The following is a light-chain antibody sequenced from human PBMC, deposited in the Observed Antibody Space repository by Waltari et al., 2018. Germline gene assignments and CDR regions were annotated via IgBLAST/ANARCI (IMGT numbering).Light chain of an antibody. Sequence: DIQMTQSPSSLSASVGDRVTITCRASQSVTTYFSWYQQKQGKAPKLLIYGSSTLQSGVPSRFYGGGSGTDFTLTISSLQPEDFATYYCLQTYSTPRTFGQGTQVEIK. CDR1: QSVTTY. CDR3: LQTYSTPRT. J-gene: IGKJ1*01. CDR2: GSS. V-gene: IGKV1-39*01.